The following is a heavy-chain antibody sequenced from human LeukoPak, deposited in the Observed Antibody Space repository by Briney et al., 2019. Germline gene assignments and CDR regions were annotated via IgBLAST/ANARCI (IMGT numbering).Heavy chain of an antibody. CDR1: GYTFTSYG. CDR3: ARDTMRKARAVAGTNDY. Sequence: GASVKVSCKASGYTFTSYGISWVRQAPGQGLEWMGWISAYNGNTNYAQKLQGRVTMTTDTSTSTAYMELRSLRSDDTAVYYCARDTMRKARAVAGTNDYWGQGTLVTVSS. V-gene: IGHV1-18*01. CDR2: ISAYNGNT. D-gene: IGHD6-19*01. J-gene: IGHJ4*02.